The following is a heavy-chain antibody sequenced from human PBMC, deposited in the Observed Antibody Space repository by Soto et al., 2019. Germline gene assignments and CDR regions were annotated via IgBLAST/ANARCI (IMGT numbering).Heavy chain of an antibody. V-gene: IGHV3-48*02. CDR3: VREDILGVRSFDY. CDR1: GFTFGAYS. D-gene: IGHD3-9*01. Sequence: GGSLRLSCAASGFTFGAYSVNWVRQAPGKGLEWISYISSGSKTIYYADSVKGRFIVSRDNAKNSQYLQMNRLRDEDTAVYYCVREDILGVRSFDYWGQGTLVTVSS. CDR2: ISSGSKTI. J-gene: IGHJ4*02.